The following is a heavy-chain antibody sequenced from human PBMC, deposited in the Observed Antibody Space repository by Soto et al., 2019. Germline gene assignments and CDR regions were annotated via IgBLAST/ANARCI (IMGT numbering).Heavy chain of an antibody. V-gene: IGHV4-34*01. Sequence: SETLSLTCAVYGGSFSGYYWSWIRQPPEKGLEWIGEINHRGSTNYNPSLKSRVTISVDTSKNQFSLKLSSVTAADTAVYYCARQTGARFLARYYYYYMDVWGKGTTVTVSS. J-gene: IGHJ6*03. CDR1: GGSFSGYY. CDR2: INHRGST. D-gene: IGHD3-3*01. CDR3: ARQTGARFLARYYYYYMDV.